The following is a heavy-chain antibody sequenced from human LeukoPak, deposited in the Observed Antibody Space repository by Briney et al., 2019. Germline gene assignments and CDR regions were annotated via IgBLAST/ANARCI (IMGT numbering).Heavy chain of an antibody. D-gene: IGHD7-27*01. CDR2: IKQDGSDK. CDR1: GFTFNKYW. V-gene: IGHV3-7*01. Sequence: PGGSLRLSCAASGFTFNKYWMTWVRQAPGKGLEWVANIKQDGSDKHYVSSVKGRFTISRDNAKNSVYLQMNSLRDEDTAIYYCARENWVPDYWGQGTLVTVSS. J-gene: IGHJ4*02. CDR3: ARENWVPDY.